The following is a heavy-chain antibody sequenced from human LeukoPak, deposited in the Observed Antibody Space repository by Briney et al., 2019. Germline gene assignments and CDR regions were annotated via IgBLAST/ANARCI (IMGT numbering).Heavy chain of an antibody. Sequence: SETLSLTCAVYGGSFSGYYWSWIRQPPGKGLEWIGEINHSGSTDYNPSLKSRVTISVDTSKYQFSLKLSSVTAADTAVYYCTRGGRSYYGSGSYYNYWSQGTLVTVSS. D-gene: IGHD3-10*01. CDR3: TRGGRSYYGSGSYYNY. CDR1: GGSFSGYY. J-gene: IGHJ4*02. CDR2: INHSGST. V-gene: IGHV4-34*01.